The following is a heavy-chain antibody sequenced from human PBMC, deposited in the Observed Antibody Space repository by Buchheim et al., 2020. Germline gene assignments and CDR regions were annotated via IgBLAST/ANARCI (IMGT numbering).Heavy chain of an antibody. CDR2: IYPDDSDT. D-gene: IGHD3-9*01. J-gene: IGHJ4*02. V-gene: IGHV5-51*03. CDR1: GYSFSSYW. Sequence: EVQLVQSGAEVKKAGESLRISYKASGYSFSSYWFAWVRQMPGKGLEWVGIIYPDDSDTTYSPSFQGHVTISVDKSLKTAYLQWNSLKPSDTAMYYCARLVSYLDYWGQGTL. CDR3: ARLVSYLDY.